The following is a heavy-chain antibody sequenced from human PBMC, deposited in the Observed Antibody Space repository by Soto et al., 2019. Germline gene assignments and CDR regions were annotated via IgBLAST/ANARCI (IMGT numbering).Heavy chain of an antibody. Sequence: GGSLRLSCAASGFTFSSYSMNWVRQAPGKGLEWVSSISSSSSYIYYADSVKGRFTISRDNAKNSLYLQMNSLRAEDTAVYYCARASRKDIVVVVAATEPEYFQHWGQGTLVTVSS. J-gene: IGHJ1*01. V-gene: IGHV3-21*01. CDR1: GFTFSSYS. D-gene: IGHD2-15*01. CDR3: ARASRKDIVVVVAATEPEYFQH. CDR2: ISSSSSYI.